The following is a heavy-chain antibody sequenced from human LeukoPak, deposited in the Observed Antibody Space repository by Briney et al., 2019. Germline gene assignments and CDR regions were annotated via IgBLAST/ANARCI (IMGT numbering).Heavy chain of an antibody. CDR2: MYYKGST. CDR1: GDSIINSYF. D-gene: IGHD6-13*01. CDR3: GRDPYSSSWKNWFDP. V-gene: IGHV4-39*07. Sequence: PSETLSLTCSVSGDSIINSYFWAWIRQPPGKGLEWIGSMYYKGSTYYNSSLKSRVTISVDTSKNHFSLKLNSVTAADTAVYYCGRDPYSSSWKNWFDPWGQGILVTVSS. J-gene: IGHJ5*02.